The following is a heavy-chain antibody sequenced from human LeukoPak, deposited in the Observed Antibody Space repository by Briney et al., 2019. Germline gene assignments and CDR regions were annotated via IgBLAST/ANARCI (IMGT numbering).Heavy chain of an antibody. CDR1: GFTFSSYS. V-gene: IGHV3-48*01. D-gene: IGHD3-3*01. Sequence: TGGSLRLSCAASGFTFSSYSMNWVRQAPGKGLEWVSSISSSGSAIYYADSVKGRFTISRDNAKNSLYLQMNSLRAEDTAVYYCAREGYGDYYLDYWGQGTPVTVSS. CDR3: AREGYGDYYLDY. CDR2: ISSSGSAI. J-gene: IGHJ4*02.